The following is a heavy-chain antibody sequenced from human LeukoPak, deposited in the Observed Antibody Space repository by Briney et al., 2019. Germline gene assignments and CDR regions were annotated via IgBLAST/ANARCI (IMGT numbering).Heavy chain of an antibody. CDR3: ARRHVYNYFFDY. CDR2: IYPGDSEN. V-gene: IGHV5-51*01. Sequence: PGESLKISCKGSGYSSTTYWIGWVRQMPGKGLEWMGIIYPGDSENRYSPSFQGQVTISADKSISTAYLQWSSLKASDTAMYYCARRHVYNYFFDYWGQGTLVTVSS. CDR1: GYSSTTYW. J-gene: IGHJ4*02. D-gene: IGHD5-24*01.